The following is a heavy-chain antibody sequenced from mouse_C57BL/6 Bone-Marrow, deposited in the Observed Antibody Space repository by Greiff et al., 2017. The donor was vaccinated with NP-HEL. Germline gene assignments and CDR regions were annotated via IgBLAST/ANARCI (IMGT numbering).Heavy chain of an antibody. Sequence: EVKLQESGPGLVKPSQSLSLTCSVTGYSITSGYYWNWIRQFPGNKLEWMGYISYDGSNNYNPSLKNRISITRDTSKNQFFLKLNSVTTEDTATYYCARDADGYWFAYWGQGTLVTVSA. CDR2: ISYDGSN. J-gene: IGHJ3*01. CDR1: GYSITSGYY. CDR3: ARDADGYWFAY. V-gene: IGHV3-6*01. D-gene: IGHD2-3*01.